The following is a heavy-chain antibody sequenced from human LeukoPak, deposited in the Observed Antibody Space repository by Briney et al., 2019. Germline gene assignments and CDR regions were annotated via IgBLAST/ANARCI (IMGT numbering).Heavy chain of an antibody. Sequence: TSETLSLTCTVYGGSISSYYWSWIRQPAGKGLEWVGRIYISGSTNYNPSLKSRVTMSLDRFKNQFSLKLSSVTAADTAVYYCARDLYDSSGYTENWFDPWGQGTLVTVSS. CDR2: IYISGST. CDR3: ARDLYDSSGYTENWFDP. D-gene: IGHD3-22*01. V-gene: IGHV4-4*07. CDR1: GGSISSYY. J-gene: IGHJ5*02.